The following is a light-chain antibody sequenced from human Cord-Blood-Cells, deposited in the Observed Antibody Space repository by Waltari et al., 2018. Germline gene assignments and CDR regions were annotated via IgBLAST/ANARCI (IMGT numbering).Light chain of an antibody. Sequence: EIVLRQSPGTLSLSPGERATLSCWACQSVSSSYLAWYQQKPGQAPRLLIYGASSRATGIPDRVSGSGSGTDFTLTISRLEPEDFAVYYCQEYGSSRGTFGQGTKVEIK. CDR2: GAS. CDR3: QEYGSSRGT. J-gene: IGKJ1*01. CDR1: QSVSSSY. V-gene: IGKV3-20*01.